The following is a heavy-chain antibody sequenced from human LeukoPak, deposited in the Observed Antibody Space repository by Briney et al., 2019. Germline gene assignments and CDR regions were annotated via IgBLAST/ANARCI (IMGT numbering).Heavy chain of an antibody. V-gene: IGHV3-20*04. CDR3: ARGLFSGSPGFSYYFDY. D-gene: IGHD1-26*01. J-gene: IGHJ4*02. Sequence: GGSLRLSCASSGFTFDDYGMSWVRQAPGKGLEWVSGINWNGGSTGYADSVKGRFTISRDNAKNSLYLQMNSLRVEDTALYYCARGLFSGSPGFSYYFDYWGQGTLVPVSS. CDR1: GFTFDDYG. CDR2: INWNGGST.